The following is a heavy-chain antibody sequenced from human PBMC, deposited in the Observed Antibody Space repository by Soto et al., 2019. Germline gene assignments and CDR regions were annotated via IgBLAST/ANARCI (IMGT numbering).Heavy chain of an antibody. CDR2: INPNSGGT. Sequence: ASVKVSCKASGYTFTGYYMHWVRQAPGQGLEWMGWINPNSGGTNYAQKFQGWVTMTRDTSISTAYMELSRLRSDDTAVYYCARVGLGGQQLVHPLGGSLGMDVWGQGTTVTVSS. V-gene: IGHV1-2*04. D-gene: IGHD6-13*01. CDR1: GYTFTGYY. CDR3: ARVGLGGQQLVHPLGGSLGMDV. J-gene: IGHJ6*02.